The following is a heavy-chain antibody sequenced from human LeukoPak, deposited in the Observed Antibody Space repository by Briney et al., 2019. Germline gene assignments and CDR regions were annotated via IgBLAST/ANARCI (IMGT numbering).Heavy chain of an antibody. D-gene: IGHD3-22*01. CDR1: GFTFSSNY. V-gene: IGHV3-53*01. Sequence: PGGSLRLSCAASGFTFSSNYMSWVRQAPGKGLEWVSVIYSGGSTYYSDSVKGRLTISRDNSKNTLYLQMNSLRAEDTAVYYCARDFLVYYDSSGYSRYFDYWGQGTLVTVSS. J-gene: IGHJ4*02. CDR2: IYSGGST. CDR3: ARDFLVYYDSSGYSRYFDY.